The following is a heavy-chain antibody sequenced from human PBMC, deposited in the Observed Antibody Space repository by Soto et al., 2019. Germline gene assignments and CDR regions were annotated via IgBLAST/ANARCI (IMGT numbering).Heavy chain of an antibody. D-gene: IGHD3-10*01. J-gene: IGHJ5*02. Sequence: PGESRKISCKGSGYSFTSYWITWVRQMPGKGLEWMGRIDPSDSYTNYSPSFQGHVTISADKSISTAYLQWSSLKASDTAMYYCARLLVSGSYWFPWGQGTLVTVSS. CDR2: IDPSDSYT. CDR1: GYSFTSYW. CDR3: ARLLVSGSYWFP. V-gene: IGHV5-10-1*01.